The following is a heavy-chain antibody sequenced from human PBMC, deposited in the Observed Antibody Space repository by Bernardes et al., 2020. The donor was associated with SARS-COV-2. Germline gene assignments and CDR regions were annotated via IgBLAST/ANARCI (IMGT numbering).Heavy chain of an antibody. CDR3: VRNPNPEAFDI. CDR2: ISPYNGNT. Sequence: ASVKVSCKASGYIFMNYGITWVRQAPGKGLEWMGWISPYNGNTNYAQMFQGRVTMTTDTSASTVYMELTSLRSDDTAVYYCVRNPNPEAFDIWGQGTMVTVSS. J-gene: IGHJ3*02. V-gene: IGHV1-18*04. CDR1: GYIFMNYG.